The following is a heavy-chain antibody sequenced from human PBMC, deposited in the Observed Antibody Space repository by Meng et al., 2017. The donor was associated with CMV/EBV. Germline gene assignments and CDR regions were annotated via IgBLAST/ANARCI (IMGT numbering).Heavy chain of an antibody. D-gene: IGHD3-16*02. V-gene: IGHV4-59*01. CDR3: ARHSEEFYDYVWGSYRVLGIFDY. CDR1: GGSISSYY. CDR2: IYYSGST. Sequence: GSLRLSCTVSGGSISSYYWSWIRQPPGKGLEWIGYIYYSGSTNYNPSLKSRVTISVDTSKNQFSLKLSSVTAADTAVYYCARHSEEFYDYVWGSYRVLGIFDYWGQGTLVTVSS. J-gene: IGHJ4*02.